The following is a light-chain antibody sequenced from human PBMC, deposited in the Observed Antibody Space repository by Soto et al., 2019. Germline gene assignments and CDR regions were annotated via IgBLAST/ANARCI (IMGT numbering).Light chain of an antibody. Sequence: EIVMTQSPATLSESPGESATLSCRASQIIGSNLAWYQQKPGQAPRLLIYGTSTRATGIPARFSGSGSGTRFTLTISSLQSEDFAVYYCQQYDNWPRTFGRGTKLEIK. CDR2: GTS. CDR3: QQYDNWPRT. V-gene: IGKV3-15*01. J-gene: IGKJ2*02. CDR1: QIIGSN.